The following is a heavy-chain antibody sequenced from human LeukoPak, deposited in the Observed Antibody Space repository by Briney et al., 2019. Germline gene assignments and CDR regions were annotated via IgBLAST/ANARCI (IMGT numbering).Heavy chain of an antibody. J-gene: IGHJ4*02. D-gene: IGHD3-16*01. V-gene: IGHV3-74*01. CDR3: ARGLGDFDY. Sequence: GGSLRLSCVASGFTFSSYWIHWVRQAPGKGLVWVSRISSDVSRTSYADSVKGRFTISRDNAKNSLYLQMNSLRAEDTAVYYCARGLGDFDYWGQGTLVTVSS. CDR2: ISSDVSRT. CDR1: GFTFSSYW.